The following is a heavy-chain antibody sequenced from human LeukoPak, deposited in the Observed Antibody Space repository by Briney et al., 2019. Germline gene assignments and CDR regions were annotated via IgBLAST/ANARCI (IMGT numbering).Heavy chain of an antibody. CDR3: AKTRTYYDSSKGAFDI. CDR2: INHSGST. CDR1: GGSLTGYY. V-gene: IGHV4-34*01. Sequence: PSETLSLTCAVYGGSLTGYYWNWIRQPPGKGLEWIGGINHSGSTNCIPSLKSRVTISVDTSKNQFSLKLSSVTAADTAVYYCAKTRTYYDSSKGAFDIWGQGTTVTVSS. J-gene: IGHJ3*02. D-gene: IGHD3-22*01.